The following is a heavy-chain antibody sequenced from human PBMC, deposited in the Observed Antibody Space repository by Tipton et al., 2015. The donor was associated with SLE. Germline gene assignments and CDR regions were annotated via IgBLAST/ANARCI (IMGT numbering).Heavy chain of an antibody. D-gene: IGHD3-9*01. Sequence: GSLRLSCAASGFTFSDYYMNWIRQAPGKGLEWVSYISSSSSYTNYADSVKGRFTISRDNAKNSLYLQMNSLRAEDTAVYYCARDRQAKWDILTGPYDAFDIWGQGTMVTVSS. V-gene: IGHV3-11*05. CDR1: GFTFSDYY. J-gene: IGHJ3*02. CDR3: ARDRQAKWDILTGPYDAFDI. CDR2: ISSSSSYT.